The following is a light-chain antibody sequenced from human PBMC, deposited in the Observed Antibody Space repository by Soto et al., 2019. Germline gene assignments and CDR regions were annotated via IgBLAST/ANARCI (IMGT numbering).Light chain of an antibody. Sequence: QSALTQPASVSGSPGQSITISCTGTSSDVGGYNYVSWYQQHPGKAPKLMIYDVSNRPSGVSNRFSGSKSGNTASLTISGLQAEDEAEYYCSSYTSSINYVFGTGTKVTVL. CDR1: SSDVGGYNY. CDR2: DVS. J-gene: IGLJ1*01. CDR3: SSYTSSINYV. V-gene: IGLV2-14*01.